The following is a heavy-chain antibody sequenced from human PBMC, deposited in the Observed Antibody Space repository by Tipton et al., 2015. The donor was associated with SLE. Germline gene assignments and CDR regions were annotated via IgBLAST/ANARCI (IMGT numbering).Heavy chain of an antibody. CDR3: ARGRYSGSAY. CDR2: INHSGST. Sequence: TLSLTCAVYGGSFSGYYWSWIRQPPGKGLEWIGEINHSGSTNYNPSLKSRVTISVGTSRNRFSLKLTSVTAADTAVYYCARGRYSGSAYWGQGTLVPVSS. CDR1: GGSFSGYY. V-gene: IGHV4-34*01. J-gene: IGHJ4*02. D-gene: IGHD5-12*01.